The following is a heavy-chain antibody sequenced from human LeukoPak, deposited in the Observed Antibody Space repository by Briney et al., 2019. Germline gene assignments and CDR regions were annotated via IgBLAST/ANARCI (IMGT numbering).Heavy chain of an antibody. D-gene: IGHD3-16*01. J-gene: IGHJ4*02. Sequence: SETLSLTCTVSGGSISSYYWSWIRQPPGKGLEWIGYIYYSGSTNYNPSLKSRVTISVDTSKNQFSLKLSSVTAADAAVYYCAGGGQYYFDYWGQGTLVTVSS. V-gene: IGHV4-59*08. CDR2: IYYSGST. CDR3: AGGGQYYFDY. CDR1: GGSISSYY.